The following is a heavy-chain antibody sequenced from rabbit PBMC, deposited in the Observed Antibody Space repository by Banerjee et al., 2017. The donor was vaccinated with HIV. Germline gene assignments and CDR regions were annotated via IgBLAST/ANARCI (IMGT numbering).Heavy chain of an antibody. CDR2: IYPDYGST. CDR3: ARDAGYAGSNL. CDR1: GIDFSSYG. J-gene: IGHJ4*01. D-gene: IGHD4-2*01. Sequence: QEQLVESGGGLVQPGGSLKLSCKASGIDFSSYGISWVRQAPGKGLEWIAYIYPDYGSTDYATWAKGRFTISKTSSTTVTLQMTSLTAADTATYFCARDAGYAGSNLWGQGTLVTVS. V-gene: IGHV1S45*01.